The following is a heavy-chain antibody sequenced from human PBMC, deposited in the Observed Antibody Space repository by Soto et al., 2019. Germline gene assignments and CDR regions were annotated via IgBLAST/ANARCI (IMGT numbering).Heavy chain of an antibody. CDR2: ISSSSSTI. CDR1: GFTFSSYS. CDR3: ARPEDYGEYGGDYYYYGMDV. D-gene: IGHD4-17*01. J-gene: IGHJ6*02. Sequence: PGGSLRLSCAASGFTFSSYSMNWVRQAPGKGLEWVSYISSSSSTIYYADSVKGRFTISRDNAKNSLYLQMNSLRDEDTAVYYCARPEDYGEYGGDYYYYGMDVWGQGTTVTVSS. V-gene: IGHV3-48*02.